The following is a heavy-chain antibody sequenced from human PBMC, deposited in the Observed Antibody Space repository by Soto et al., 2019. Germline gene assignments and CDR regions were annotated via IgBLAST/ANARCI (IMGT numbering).Heavy chain of an antibody. V-gene: IGHV3-21*01. Sequence: GGSLRLSCAASGFTFSTYCMNWVRQAPGKGLEWVSSISSTSTYIYYADSVKGRFTISRDNAKNSLYLQMNSLRAEDTAVYYCARDFYMYCSTTSCYSPLSDYWGHGTLVTVSS. CDR1: GFTFSTYC. D-gene: IGHD2-2*01. J-gene: IGHJ4*01. CDR2: ISSTSTYI. CDR3: ARDFYMYCSTTSCYSPLSDY.